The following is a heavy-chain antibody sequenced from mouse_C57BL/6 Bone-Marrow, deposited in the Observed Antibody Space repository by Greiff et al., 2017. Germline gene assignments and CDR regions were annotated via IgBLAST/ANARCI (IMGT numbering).Heavy chain of an antibody. Sequence: VKLQQPGAELVKPGASVKLSCKASGYTFTSYWMHWVKQRPGQGLEWIGMIHPNSGSTNYNEKFKSKATLTVDKSSSTAYMQLSSLTSEDSAVYYCANYYGSRGGNYWGQGTTLTVSS. CDR3: ANYYGSRGGNY. CDR1: GYTFTSYW. J-gene: IGHJ2*01. CDR2: IHPNSGST. V-gene: IGHV1-64*01. D-gene: IGHD1-1*01.